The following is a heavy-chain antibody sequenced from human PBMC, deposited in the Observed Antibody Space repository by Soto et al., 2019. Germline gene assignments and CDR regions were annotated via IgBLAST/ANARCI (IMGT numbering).Heavy chain of an antibody. CDR1: GYSFTSYW. CDR3: AHHGGYCSGGSCPTNWFDP. Sequence: GESLKISCKGSGYSFTSYWISWVRQMPGKGLEWMGRIDPSDSYTNYSPSFQGHVTISADKSISTAYLQWSSLRASDTAMYYCAHHGGYCSGGSCPTNWFDPWGQGTLVTVSS. J-gene: IGHJ5*02. D-gene: IGHD2-15*01. CDR2: IDPSDSYT. V-gene: IGHV5-10-1*01.